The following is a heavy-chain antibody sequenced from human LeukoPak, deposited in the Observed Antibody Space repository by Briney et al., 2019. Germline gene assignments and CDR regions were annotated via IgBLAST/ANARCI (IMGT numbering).Heavy chain of an antibody. V-gene: IGHV3-21*01. J-gene: IGHJ3*02. CDR2: ISSSSSYI. CDR3: ARDQDVYCSGGSCTSFDI. D-gene: IGHD2-15*01. CDR1: GFTFDDYA. Sequence: GGSLRLSCAASGFTFDDYAMHWVRQAPGKGLEWVSSISSSSSYIYYVDSVKGRFTISRDNAKNSLYLQMNSLRAEDTAVYYCARDQDVYCSGGSCTSFDIWGQGTMVTVSS.